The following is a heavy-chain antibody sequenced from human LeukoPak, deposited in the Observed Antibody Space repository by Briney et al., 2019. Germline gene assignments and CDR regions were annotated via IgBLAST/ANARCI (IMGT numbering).Heavy chain of an antibody. CDR3: ARGYYDSSGYYLIDY. J-gene: IGHJ4*02. CDR1: GFTFDSYA. D-gene: IGHD3-22*01. Sequence: GGSLGLSCAASGFTFDSYAMHWVRQAPGKGLEWVSTISGSGGNTYYADSVKGRFTISRDNAKNTLYLQMNSLGAEDTAVYYCARGYYDSSGYYLIDYWGQGTLVTVSS. V-gene: IGHV3-23*01. CDR2: ISGSGGNT.